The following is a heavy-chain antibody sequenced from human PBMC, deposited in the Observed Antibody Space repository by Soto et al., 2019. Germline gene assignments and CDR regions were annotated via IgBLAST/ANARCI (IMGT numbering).Heavy chain of an antibody. CDR3: AKLWVNYYGSGSYYDAFDI. J-gene: IGHJ3*02. CDR1: GFTFSSYG. V-gene: IGHV3-30*18. D-gene: IGHD3-10*01. Sequence: HPGGSLRLSCAASGFTFSSYGMHWVRQAPGKGLEWVAVISYDGSNRYYADSVKGRFTISRDNSKNTLYLQMNSLRAEDTAVYYCAKLWVNYYGSGSYYDAFDIWGQGTMVTVSS. CDR2: ISYDGSNR.